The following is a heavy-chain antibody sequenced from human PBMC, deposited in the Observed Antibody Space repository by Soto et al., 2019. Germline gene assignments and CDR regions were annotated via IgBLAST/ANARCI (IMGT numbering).Heavy chain of an antibody. CDR2: IYYSGST. CDR3: ARDRGDYGFPYYFDS. V-gene: IGHV4-59*01. J-gene: IGHJ4*02. D-gene: IGHD4-17*01. Sequence: QVQLQESGPGLVKPSETLSLTCTVSGGSISSYYWSWIRQPPGKGLEWIGYIYYSGSTNYNPSLESLVTIAVYTSKTQFSLKLSSVAAADTAVYYCARDRGDYGFPYYFDSWGQGTLVTVSS. CDR1: GGSISSYY.